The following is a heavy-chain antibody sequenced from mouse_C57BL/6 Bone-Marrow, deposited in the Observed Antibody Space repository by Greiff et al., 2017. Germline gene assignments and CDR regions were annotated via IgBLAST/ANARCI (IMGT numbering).Heavy chain of an antibody. CDR2: IYPRSGNT. CDR1: GYTFTSYG. D-gene: IGHD2-4*01. Sequence: VQLQQSGAELARPGASVKLSCKASGYTFTSYGISWVKQRTGPGLEWIGAIYPRSGNTYYNEKFKGKATLTADKSSSTAYMELRSLTSEDSAVYFCAREMTTGYYAMDYWGQGTSVTVSS. J-gene: IGHJ4*01. V-gene: IGHV1-81*01. CDR3: AREMTTGYYAMDY.